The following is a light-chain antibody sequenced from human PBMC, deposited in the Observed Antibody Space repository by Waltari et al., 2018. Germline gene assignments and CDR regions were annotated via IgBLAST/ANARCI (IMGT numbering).Light chain of an antibody. Sequence: QSVLTQPPSVSGAPGQRVTIPCTGSSSHIGAGSAVPWYQQLPGTAPKLLIYGNSNRPSGVPDRFSGSKSGTSASLAITGLQAEDEADYYCQSYDSSLSGSGVFGGGTKLTVL. CDR2: GNS. J-gene: IGLJ2*01. CDR1: SSHIGAGSA. V-gene: IGLV1-40*01. CDR3: QSYDSSLSGSGV.